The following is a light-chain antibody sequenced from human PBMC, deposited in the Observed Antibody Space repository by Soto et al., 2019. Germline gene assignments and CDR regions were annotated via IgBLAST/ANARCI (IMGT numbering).Light chain of an antibody. CDR1: TSDIGGYYF. Sequence: SRAGTVCGSRGQSITISCTGTTSDIGGYYFVSWYQQHPGKAPKLIIYDVSHRPSGVSTRFSGFKSGNTASMTISGLQAEDEAEYYCSSYRSSHIPSVLGTGTKVTVL. CDR3: SSYRSSHIPSV. J-gene: IGLJ1*01. V-gene: IGLV2-14*03. CDR2: DVS.